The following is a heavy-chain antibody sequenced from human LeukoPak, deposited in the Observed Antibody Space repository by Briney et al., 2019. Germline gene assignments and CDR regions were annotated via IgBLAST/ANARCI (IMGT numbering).Heavy chain of an antibody. CDR3: ARENDYGDRGESYFDY. V-gene: IGHV3-20*01. D-gene: IGHD4-17*01. Sequence: GGSLRLSCAASGFTSGSYWMSWVRQAPGKGLEWVSGINWNGGSTGYADSVKGRFTISRGNAKNSLYLQMNSLRAEDTALYHCARENDYGDRGESYFDYWGQGTLVTVSS. CDR1: GFTSGSYW. CDR2: INWNGGST. J-gene: IGHJ4*02.